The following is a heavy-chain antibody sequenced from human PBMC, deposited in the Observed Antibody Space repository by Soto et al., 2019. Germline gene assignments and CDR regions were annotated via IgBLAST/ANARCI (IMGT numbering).Heavy chain of an antibody. D-gene: IGHD3-10*01. CDR3: AKDALLYGSGSYYTSY. CDR2: ISSGSATI. Sequence: GGSLRLSCAGSGFTFSTDSMNWVRQAPGKGLEWVSYISSGSATIYYADSVKGRFTISRDNSKNTLYLQMNSLRAEDTAVYYCAKDALLYGSGSYYTSYWGQGTLVTVSS. V-gene: IGHV3-48*01. J-gene: IGHJ4*02. CDR1: GFTFSTDS.